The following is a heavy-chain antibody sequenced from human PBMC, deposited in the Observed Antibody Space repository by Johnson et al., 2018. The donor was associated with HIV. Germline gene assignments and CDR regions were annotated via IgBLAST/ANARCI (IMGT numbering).Heavy chain of an antibody. J-gene: IGHJ3*02. V-gene: IGHV3-30*03. CDR3: ARGRISMKVVDLRGGGFDI. CDR2: ISYDGSNK. D-gene: IGHD3-22*01. CDR1: GFTFSSYG. Sequence: QVQLVESGGGVVQPGKSLRLSCAASGFTFSSYGMHWVRQAPGKGLEWVAVISYDGSNKYYADSVKGRFTISRDNSNNTLYLQMNSLGVEDTAVYLCARGRISMKVVDLRGGGFDIWGQGTKVTVSS.